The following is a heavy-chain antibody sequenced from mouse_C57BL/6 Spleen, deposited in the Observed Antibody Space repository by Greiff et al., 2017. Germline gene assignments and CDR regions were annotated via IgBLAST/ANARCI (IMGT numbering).Heavy chain of an antibody. J-gene: IGHJ3*01. D-gene: IGHD1-1*01. V-gene: IGHV5-6*01. Sequence: EVMLVESGGDLVKPGGSLKLSCAASGFTFSSYGMSWVRQTPDKRLEWVATISSGGSYTSYPDSVKGRITISRDNAKNTLYLEKSRLKSEDTAMFYCARQKYGSSPAWFAYWGQGTLVTVSA. CDR3: ARQKYGSSPAWFAY. CDR1: GFTFSSYG. CDR2: ISSGGSYT.